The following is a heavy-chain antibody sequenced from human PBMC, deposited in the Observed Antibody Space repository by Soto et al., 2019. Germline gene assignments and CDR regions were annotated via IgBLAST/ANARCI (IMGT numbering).Heavy chain of an antibody. CDR2: ISAYNGNT. CDR1: GYTFTSYG. D-gene: IGHD2-21*02. V-gene: IGHV1-18*01. J-gene: IGHJ1*01. CDR3: ARDGASIVVVTAISTYFQL. Sequence: ASVKVSCKASGYTFTSYGISWVRQAPGQGLEWMGWISAYNGNTNYAQKLQGRVTMTTDTSTSTAYMELRSLRSDDTAVYYCARDGASIVVVTAISTYFQLWGQGTLVTVSS.